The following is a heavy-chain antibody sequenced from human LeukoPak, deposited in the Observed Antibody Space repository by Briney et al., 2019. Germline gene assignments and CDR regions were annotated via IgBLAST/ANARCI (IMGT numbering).Heavy chain of an antibody. D-gene: IGHD6-13*01. Sequence: GGSLRLSCAASGFTFSTYGMQWVRQAPGKGLEWVAVISYDGSNKYYADSVKGRFTISRDNSKNTLYLQMNSLRAEDTAEYYCAGDREKYSSSLDYWGQGALVTVSS. CDR3: AGDREKYSSSLDY. J-gene: IGHJ4*02. CDR1: GFTFSTYG. CDR2: ISYDGSNK. V-gene: IGHV3-30*03.